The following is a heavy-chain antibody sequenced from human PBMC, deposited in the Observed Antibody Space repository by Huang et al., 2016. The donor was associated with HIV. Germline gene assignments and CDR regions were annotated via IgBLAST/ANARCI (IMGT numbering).Heavy chain of an antibody. CDR2: INVANGNT. V-gene: IGHV1-3*01. CDR3: VRDPGDILTGYSLGSYYMDV. CDR1: GYTFRQYA. J-gene: IGHJ6*03. D-gene: IGHD3-9*01. Sequence: QVQLVQSGAEVKKPGASVKVSCKASGYTFRQYAIQWVRQAPGQRLECRGWINVANGNTKYPQKFQGRVTITRDTSASTAYMELNSLGSEDTGVYYCVRDPGDILTGYSLGSYYMDVWGKGTTVTVSS.